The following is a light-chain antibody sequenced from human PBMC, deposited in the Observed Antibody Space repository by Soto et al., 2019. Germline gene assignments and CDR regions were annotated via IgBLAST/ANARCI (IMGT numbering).Light chain of an antibody. CDR2: GTS. CDR3: QHRGKWPRT. V-gene: IGKV3-11*01. Sequence: EIVLTQSPATLSLSPGERATLSCRASRSVGSYLAWYQQKPGQAPRLLIYGTSNRATGIPGRFSGSGSETDFTLTISSLEPEDCGVYYCQHRGKWPRTFGQGTKLEIK. CDR1: RSVGSY. J-gene: IGKJ2*01.